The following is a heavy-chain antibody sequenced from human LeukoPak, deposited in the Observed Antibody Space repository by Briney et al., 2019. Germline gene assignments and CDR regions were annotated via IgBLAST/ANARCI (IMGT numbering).Heavy chain of an antibody. Sequence: RGESLQISCKGSGYSFTSYWIGWVRQMPGKGLEWMGIIYPGDSDTRYSPSFQGQVTISADKSISTAYLQWSSLKASDTAMYYCARDGSGSGDAFDIWGQGTMVTVSS. J-gene: IGHJ3*02. CDR2: IYPGDSDT. CDR1: GYSFTSYW. CDR3: ARDGSGSGDAFDI. D-gene: IGHD3-22*01. V-gene: IGHV5-51*01.